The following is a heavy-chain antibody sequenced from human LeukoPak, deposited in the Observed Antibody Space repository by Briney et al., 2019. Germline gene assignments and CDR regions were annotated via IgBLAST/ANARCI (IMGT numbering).Heavy chain of an antibody. D-gene: IGHD2-2*02. Sequence: GASVTVPCKASGYTFTGYYMHWVRQAPGQGLEWMGWISAYNGNTNYAQKLQGRVTMTTDTSTSTAYMELRSLRSDDTAVYYCARDIVVVPAAIFRYFDYWGPGTLVTVSS. V-gene: IGHV1-18*04. CDR2: ISAYNGNT. CDR1: GYTFTGYY. CDR3: ARDIVVVPAAIFRYFDY. J-gene: IGHJ4*02.